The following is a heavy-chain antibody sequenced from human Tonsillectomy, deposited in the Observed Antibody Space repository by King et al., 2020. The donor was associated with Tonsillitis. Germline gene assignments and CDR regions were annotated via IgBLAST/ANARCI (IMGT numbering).Heavy chain of an antibody. CDR2: ISYDGSNK. D-gene: IGHD5-18*01. Sequence: VQLVESGGGVVQPGRSLRLSCAASGFTFSSYGMHWVRQAPGKGLEWVAVISYDGSNKYYADSVKGRFTISRDNSKNTLYLQMNSLRAEDTAVYYCARDPLEQSSYGYNWFDPWGQGTLVTVSS. V-gene: IGHV3-33*05. CDR3: ARDPLEQSSYGYNWFDP. CDR1: GFTFSSYG. J-gene: IGHJ5*02.